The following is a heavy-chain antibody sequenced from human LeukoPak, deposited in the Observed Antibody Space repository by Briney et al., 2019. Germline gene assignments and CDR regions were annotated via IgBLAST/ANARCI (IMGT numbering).Heavy chain of an antibody. CDR3: ARGRQYYDILTGYYPLYYFDY. CDR2: IYHSGST. CDR1: GGSISSSNW. J-gene: IGHJ4*02. Sequence: SETLSLTCAVSGGSISSSNWWSWVRQPPGKGLEWIGEIYHSGSTNYNPSLKSRVTISVDTSKNQFSLKLSSVTAADTAVYYCARGRQYYDILTGYYPLYYFDYWGQGTLVTVSS. D-gene: IGHD3-9*01. V-gene: IGHV4-4*02.